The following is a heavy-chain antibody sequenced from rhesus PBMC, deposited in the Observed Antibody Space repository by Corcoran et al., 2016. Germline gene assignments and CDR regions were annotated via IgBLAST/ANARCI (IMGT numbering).Heavy chain of an antibody. J-gene: IGHJ4*01. V-gene: IGHV1-198*02. CDR2: IIPLVGIT. Sequence: QVQLVQSGAEVKKPGASVRVSCKASGFTFGSYAISWVRQDPGQGLEWIGVIIPLVGITNYAVKFQCRVTRTGDKSTSTAYMERRSLRAEDTAVYDGAGEGHSGSWTFDYCGQGVLVTVSS. D-gene: IGHD6-25*01. CDR1: GFTFGSYA. CDR3: AGEGHSGSWTFDY.